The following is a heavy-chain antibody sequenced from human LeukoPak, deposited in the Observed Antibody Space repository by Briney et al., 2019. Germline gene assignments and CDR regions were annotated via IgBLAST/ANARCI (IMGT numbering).Heavy chain of an antibody. CDR2: IYYSGST. Sequence: PSETLSLTCTVSGGSISSYYWSWIRQPPGKGLEWIGYIYYSGSTNYNPSLKSRVTISVDTSKNQFSLKLSSVTAADTAVYYCARVYYSSSYDYWYFNLWGRGTLVTVSS. CDR1: GGSISSYY. CDR3: ARVYYSSSYDYWYFNL. J-gene: IGHJ2*01. D-gene: IGHD6-13*01. V-gene: IGHV4-59*01.